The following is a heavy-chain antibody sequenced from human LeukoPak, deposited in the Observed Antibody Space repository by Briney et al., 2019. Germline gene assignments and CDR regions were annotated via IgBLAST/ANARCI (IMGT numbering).Heavy chain of an antibody. CDR1: GFSFSNYW. D-gene: IGHD5-18*01. CDR3: ARSQRGYSYGEH. V-gene: IGHV3-74*01. J-gene: IGHJ4*02. CDR2: VDNDGSGT. Sequence: PGGSRRLSCAASGFSFSNYWMHWVRQVPGKGLVWVSRVDNDGSGTSYADPVKGRFTISRDNAKNTVYLQMNSLRDEDTAVYYCARSQRGYSYGEHWGQGTPVTVSS.